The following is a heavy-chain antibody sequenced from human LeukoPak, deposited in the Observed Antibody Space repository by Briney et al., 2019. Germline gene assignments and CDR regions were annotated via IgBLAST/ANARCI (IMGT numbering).Heavy chain of an antibody. CDR2: ISSNGGST. CDR1: GFTFSSYA. V-gene: IGHV3-64*01. J-gene: IGHJ3*02. D-gene: IGHD5-18*01. CDR3: VRAGADGYSYAIDAFDI. Sequence: PGGSLRLSCAASGFTFSSYAMHWVRQAPGKGLEYVSAISSNGGSTYYANSVKGRFTISRDNSKNTLYLQMGSLRAEDMAVYYCVRAGADGYSYAIDAFDIWGQGTMVTVSS.